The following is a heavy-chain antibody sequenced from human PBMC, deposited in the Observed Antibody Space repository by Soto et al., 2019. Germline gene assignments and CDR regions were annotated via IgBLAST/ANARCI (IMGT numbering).Heavy chain of an antibody. CDR2: VSGDGSIA. J-gene: IGHJ4*02. Sequence: GGSLRLSCAPSVFTFSDLWMNLVRQAPGKGLVWFARVSGDGSIANFADSVKGRFTISRDNAKNTLYLNMNSLRADDSAVYFCTRDYSSSRYFDYWGQGT. CDR1: VFTFSDLW. D-gene: IGHD3-22*01. CDR3: TRDYSSSRYFDY. V-gene: IGHV3-74*01.